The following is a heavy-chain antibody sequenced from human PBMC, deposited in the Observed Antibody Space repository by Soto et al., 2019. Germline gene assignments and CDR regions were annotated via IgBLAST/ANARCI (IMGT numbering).Heavy chain of an antibody. CDR2: INPDSGGT. V-gene: IGHV1-2*02. CDR1: GYIFIGFY. J-gene: IGHJ4*02. Sequence: QVQLVQSGAEVKKPGASVKVSCKASGYIFIGFYMHSVRQAPGQGLEWMGWINPDSGGTHYAQRFQGRVTMTRDASVNTAYMEVSGLRSDDTAVYCCAREVNESSGHYSCGGQGTLVSVSS. CDR3: AREVNESSGHYSC. D-gene: IGHD3-22*01.